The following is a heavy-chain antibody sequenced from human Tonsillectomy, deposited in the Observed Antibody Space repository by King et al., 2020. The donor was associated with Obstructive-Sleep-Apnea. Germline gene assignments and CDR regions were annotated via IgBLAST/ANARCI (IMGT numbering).Heavy chain of an antibody. CDR3: ARARGGYSGYDYSYYFDY. CDR2: IGTAGDT. Sequence: VQLVESGGGLVQPGGSLRLSCAASGFTFSSYDMHWVRQATGKGLEWVSAIGTAGDTYYPGSVKGRFTISRENAKNSWYLQMNSLRAGDTAVYYCARARGGYSGYDYSYYFDYWGQGTLVTVSS. CDR1: GFTFSSYD. D-gene: IGHD5-12*01. J-gene: IGHJ4*02. V-gene: IGHV3-13*01.